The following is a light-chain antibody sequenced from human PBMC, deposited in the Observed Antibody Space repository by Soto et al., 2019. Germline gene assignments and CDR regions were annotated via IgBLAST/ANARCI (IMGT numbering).Light chain of an antibody. CDR2: AAS. CDR1: QGISNY. V-gene: IGKV1-27*01. CDR3: QKYNSSRWT. J-gene: IGKJ1*01. Sequence: DIQMTQSPSSLSASVGDRVTITCRASQGISNYLAWYQQKPGKVPTLLIYAASTLQSGAPYRFSGSGSGTDFTLTISSLQPEDVATYYCQKYNSSRWTFGQGTKVEIK.